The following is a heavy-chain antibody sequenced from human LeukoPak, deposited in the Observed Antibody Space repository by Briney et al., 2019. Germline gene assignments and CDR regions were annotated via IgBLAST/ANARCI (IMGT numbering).Heavy chain of an antibody. CDR3: ARDLGGNWNHPVGY. V-gene: IGHV1-69*04. CDR1: GGTFSSYA. J-gene: IGHJ4*02. CDR2: IIPIPGIA. Sequence: GASVKVSCKASGGTFSSYAISWVRQAPGQGLEWMGRIIPIPGIANYAQKFQGRVTITADTSTSTAYMELSSLRSEDTAVYYCARDLGGNWNHPVGYWGQGTLVTVSS. D-gene: IGHD1-20*01.